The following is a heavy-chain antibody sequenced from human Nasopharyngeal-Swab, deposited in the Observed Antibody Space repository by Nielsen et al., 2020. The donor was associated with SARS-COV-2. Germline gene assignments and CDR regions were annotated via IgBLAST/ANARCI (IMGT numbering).Heavy chain of an antibody. CDR2: IWYDGSNK. J-gene: IGHJ3*02. CDR3: ARDSPGTDSSGYDDAFDI. V-gene: IGHV3-33*01. Sequence: GGSLRLSCAASGFTFSSYGMHWVRQAPGKGLVWVAVIWYDGSNKYYADSVKGRFTISRDNSKNTLYLQMNSLRAEDTAVYYCARDSPGTDSSGYDDAFDIWGQGTMVTVSS. CDR1: GFTFSSYG. D-gene: IGHD3-22*01.